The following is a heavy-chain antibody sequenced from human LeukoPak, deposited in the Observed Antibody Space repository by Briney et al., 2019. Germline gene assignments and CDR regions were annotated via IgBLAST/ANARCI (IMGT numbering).Heavy chain of an antibody. V-gene: IGHV1-2*02. Sequence: ASVKVSCKASGYTFTGYYMHWVRQAPGQGLEWMGWINPNSGGTNYAQKFQGRGTMTRDTSISTAYMELSRLRSDDTAVYYCAREGYDYVWGSYRNYYMDVWGKGTTVTVSS. CDR1: GYTFTGYY. CDR2: INPNSGGT. J-gene: IGHJ6*03. D-gene: IGHD3-16*02. CDR3: AREGYDYVWGSYRNYYMDV.